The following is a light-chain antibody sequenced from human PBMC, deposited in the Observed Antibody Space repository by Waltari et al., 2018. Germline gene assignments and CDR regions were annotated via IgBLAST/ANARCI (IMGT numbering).Light chain of an antibody. CDR2: SAS. J-gene: IGKJ1*01. Sequence: DIQMTQSPSSVAASVGDRVTITCRASQGISSWLTWYQEKPGSAPKVLIYSASTLQTGVPSRFSGSGSETDCTHTIDSLQPEDFATYDCLQGNSVPPTFDHGTKVEIK. CDR3: LQGNSVPPT. V-gene: IGKV1-12*01. CDR1: QGISSW.